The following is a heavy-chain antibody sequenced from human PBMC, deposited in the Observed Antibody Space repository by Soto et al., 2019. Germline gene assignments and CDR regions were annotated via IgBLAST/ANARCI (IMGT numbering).Heavy chain of an antibody. V-gene: IGHV3-23*01. D-gene: IGHD5-12*01. Sequence: PGGSLRLSCAASGFTFSGYVMSWVRQAPGKGPEWVSAVSTSGGSTFYAGSVKGRFAISRDNSKNTLYLQMNSLRAEDTAVYYCATKEGYRGYDPFDYWGQGTLVTVSS. CDR2: VSTSGGST. J-gene: IGHJ4*02. CDR3: ATKEGYRGYDPFDY. CDR1: GFTFSGYV.